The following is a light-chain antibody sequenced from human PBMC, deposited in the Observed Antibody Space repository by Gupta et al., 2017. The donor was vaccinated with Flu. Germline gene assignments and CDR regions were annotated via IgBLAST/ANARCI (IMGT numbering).Light chain of an antibody. V-gene: IGLV2-8*01. CDR2: EVS. CDR1: SSDVGVYSY. J-gene: IGLJ3*02. CDR3: SSYAGSNNWV. Sequence: VTISCAGVSSDVGVYSYVSWYQQHPGKAPKLIIYEVSKRPSGVPGRFSGSKSDNTASLTVSGLQTEDEAVYYCSSYAGSNNWVFGGGTKLTVL.